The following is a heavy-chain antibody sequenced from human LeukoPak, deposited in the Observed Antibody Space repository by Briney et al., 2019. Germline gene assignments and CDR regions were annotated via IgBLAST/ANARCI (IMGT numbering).Heavy chain of an antibody. D-gene: IGHD3-3*01. CDR3: ASFDFWSGYSGSFWFDP. CDR1: GFTFSSYW. J-gene: IGHJ5*02. V-gene: IGHV3-7*01. CDR2: IKQDGSEK. Sequence: GGSLRLSCAASGFTFSSYWMSWVRQAPGKGLEWVANIKQDGSEKYYVDSVKGRFTISRDNAKNSLYLQMNSLRAEDTAVYYCASFDFWSGYSGSFWFDPWGQGTLVAVSS.